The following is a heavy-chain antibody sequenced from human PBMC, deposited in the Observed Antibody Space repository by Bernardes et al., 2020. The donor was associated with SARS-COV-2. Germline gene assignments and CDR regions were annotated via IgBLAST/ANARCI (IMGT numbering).Heavy chain of an antibody. CDR1: GDSISSGSSY. Sequence: SETLSLTCTVSGDSISSGSSYWSWLRQPAGTELEWIGRVYYIGTANYNPSLKSRVTISVDTSKNQFSLEVTSVTAADAAVYYCARVALPRLYGLDVWGQGTTVIVSS. CDR3: ARVALPRLYGLDV. J-gene: IGHJ6*02. V-gene: IGHV4-61*02. CDR2: VYYIGTA.